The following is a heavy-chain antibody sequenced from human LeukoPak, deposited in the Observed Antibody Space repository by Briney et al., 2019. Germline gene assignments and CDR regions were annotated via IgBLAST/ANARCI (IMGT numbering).Heavy chain of an antibody. V-gene: IGHV3-21*01. D-gene: IGHD3-10*01. CDR1: GFTFSGFA. CDR2: ISGPSSHT. CDR3: ARHYGSGQGDY. J-gene: IGHJ4*02. Sequence: GGSLRLSCVASGFTFSGFAMIWVRQAPGKGLQWVSAISGPSSHTYYADSVRGRFTISRDNAKNSLYLQMNSLRAEDTAVYYCARHYGSGQGDYWGQGTLVTVSS.